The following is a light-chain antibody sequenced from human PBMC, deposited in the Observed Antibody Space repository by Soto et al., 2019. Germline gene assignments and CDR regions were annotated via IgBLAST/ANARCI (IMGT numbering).Light chain of an antibody. J-gene: IGKJ1*01. Sequence: EIVMTQSPATLSVSPGERATLSCRASQSVRSKLAWYQQKPGQAPRLLIYDASTRAPGVPARFSGSGSGTEFTLTISRLQSEDVAVYSCQHYNTWPAFGQGTKVEIK. CDR2: DAS. V-gene: IGKV3-15*01. CDR1: QSVRSK. CDR3: QHYNTWPA.